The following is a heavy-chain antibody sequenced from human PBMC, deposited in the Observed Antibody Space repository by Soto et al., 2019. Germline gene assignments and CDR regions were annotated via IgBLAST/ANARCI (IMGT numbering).Heavy chain of an antibody. V-gene: IGHV6-1*01. J-gene: IGHJ4*02. CDR3: ARGSYYSGWV. Sequence: SQTLSLTCAVSGDSVSSTSAAWSWIRQSPSRGLEWLGRTYYRSKWYSDYAVSVKSRITINPDTSKNQFSLQLNSVTPEDTAVYYCARGSYYSGWVWGQGTLVTVSS. CDR1: GDSVSSTSAA. CDR2: TYYRSKWYS. D-gene: IGHD6-19*01.